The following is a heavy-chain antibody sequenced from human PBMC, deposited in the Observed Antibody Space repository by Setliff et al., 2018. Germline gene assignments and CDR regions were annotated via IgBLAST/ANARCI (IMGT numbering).Heavy chain of an antibody. CDR3: ARRYCSGGSCLEYHYYGMDV. CDR2: IIPILGIA. V-gene: IGHV1-69*10. J-gene: IGHJ6*02. CDR1: GGTFSSYA. D-gene: IGHD2-15*01. Sequence: SVKVSCKASGGTFSSYAISWVRQAPGQGLEWMGGIIPILGIANYAQKFQGRVTITADKSTSTAYMELSSLRSEDTAVYYCARRYCSGGSCLEYHYYGMDVWGQGTTVTVSS.